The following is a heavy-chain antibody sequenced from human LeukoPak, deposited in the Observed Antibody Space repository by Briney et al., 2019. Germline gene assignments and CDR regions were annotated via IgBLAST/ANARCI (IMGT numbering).Heavy chain of an antibody. D-gene: IGHD3-22*01. J-gene: IGHJ4*02. Sequence: PSETLSLTCTVSGGSISSGDYYWSWIRQPPGKGLEWIAYIYYSGSTYYNPSLKSRVTISVDTSKNQFFLKLSSVTAADTAVYYCARVPKEDSSGYYYAFDYWGQGTLVTVSS. CDR3: ARVPKEDSSGYYYAFDY. CDR1: GGSISSGDYY. V-gene: IGHV4-30-4*01. CDR2: IYYSGST.